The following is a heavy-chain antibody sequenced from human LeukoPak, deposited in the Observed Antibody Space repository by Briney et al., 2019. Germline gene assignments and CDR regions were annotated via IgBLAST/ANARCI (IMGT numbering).Heavy chain of an antibody. CDR3: ARDARFFGTGSPDY. J-gene: IGHJ4*02. D-gene: IGHD3-10*01. V-gene: IGHV3-48*03. CDR1: DFPFSGYD. CDR2: ISGSGDSI. Sequence: GGSLRLSCAASDFPFSGYDMIWVRQAPGQGLEWISHISGSGDSIHYADSVKGRFTISRDNAQNLVFLQMNSLRAEDTALYYCARDARFFGTGSPDYWGQGTLVTVSS.